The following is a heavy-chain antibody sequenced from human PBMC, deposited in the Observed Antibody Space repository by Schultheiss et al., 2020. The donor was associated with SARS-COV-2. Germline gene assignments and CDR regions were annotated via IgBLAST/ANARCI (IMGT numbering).Heavy chain of an antibody. J-gene: IGHJ4*02. CDR3: AREPPHLPFDY. CDR2: ISGSGGST. V-gene: IGHV3-23*01. CDR1: GFTFSSYD. Sequence: GGSLRLSCAASGFTFSSYDMHWVRQATGKGLEWVSAISGSGGSTYYADSVKGRFTISRDNAKNTLYLQMNSLRAEDTAVYYCAREPPHLPFDYWGQGTLVTVSS. D-gene: IGHD2-2*01.